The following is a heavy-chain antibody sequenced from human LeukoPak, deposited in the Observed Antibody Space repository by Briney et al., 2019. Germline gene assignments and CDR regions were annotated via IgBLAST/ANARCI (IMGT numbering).Heavy chain of an antibody. V-gene: IGHV3-21*01. CDR2: ISSSSSYI. CDR1: GFTFSSYS. CDR3: ARDAPVVAATYYYYYYGMDV. Sequence: PGGSLRLSCAASGFTFSSYSMNWVRQAPGKGLEWVSSISSSSSYIYYADSVKGRFTISRDNAENSLYLQMNSLRAEDTAVYYCARDAPVVAATYYYYYYGMDVWGQGTTVTVSS. J-gene: IGHJ6*02. D-gene: IGHD2-15*01.